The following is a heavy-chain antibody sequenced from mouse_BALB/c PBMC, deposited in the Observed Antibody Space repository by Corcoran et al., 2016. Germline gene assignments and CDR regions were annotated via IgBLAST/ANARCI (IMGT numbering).Heavy chain of an antibody. V-gene: IGHV1-18*01. CDR1: GYSFTGYT. J-gene: IGHJ4*01. CDR3: ARSLYSYDGYYAMDY. D-gene: IGHD2-12*01. CDR2: INPYNGGT. Sequence: EVQLQQSGPELVKPGASMKISCKASGYSFTGYTMNWVKQSHGKNLEWIGLINPYNGGTSYNQKFKCKATLTVDKSSSTASMELLSLTSEDSAVYYCARSLYSYDGYYAMDYWFQGTSVTVSS.